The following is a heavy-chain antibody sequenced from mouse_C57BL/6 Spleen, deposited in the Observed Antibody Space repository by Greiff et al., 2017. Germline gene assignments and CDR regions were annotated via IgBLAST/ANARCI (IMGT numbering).Heavy chain of an antibody. CDR2: INYDGSST. CDR1: GFTFSDYY. Sequence: EVQRVESEGGLVQPGSSMKLSCTASGFTFSDYYMAWVRQVPEKGLEWVANINYDGSSTYYLDSLKSRFIISRDNAKNILYLQMSSLKSEDTATYYCARVDSSGYGWFAYWGQGTLVTVSA. J-gene: IGHJ3*01. V-gene: IGHV5-16*01. CDR3: ARVDSSGYGWFAY. D-gene: IGHD3-2*02.